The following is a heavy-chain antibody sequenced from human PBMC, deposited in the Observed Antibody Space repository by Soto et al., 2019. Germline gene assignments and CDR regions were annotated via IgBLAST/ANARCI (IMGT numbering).Heavy chain of an antibody. CDR1: GFPFWTYS. D-gene: IGHD3-22*01. Sequence: EVKLLESGGGLVQPGGSMRLSCEASGFPFWTYSMSWVRQAPRKGLEWVSGISGSGGSTYYADSVKGRFTISRDNSENTLYLQVNSLRAEDTAVYYCARRVITDYYYYGMDVWGQGTRVTVSS. CDR3: ARRVITDYYYYGMDV. V-gene: IGHV3-23*01. CDR2: ISGSGGST. J-gene: IGHJ6*02.